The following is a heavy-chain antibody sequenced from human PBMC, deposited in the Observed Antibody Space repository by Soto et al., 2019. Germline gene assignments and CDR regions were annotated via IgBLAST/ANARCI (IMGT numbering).Heavy chain of an antibody. CDR3: TYITMIRGITGY. D-gene: IGHD3-10*01. CDR1: GFTFTNAW. Sequence: EVQLVESGGGLVKPGGSLRLSCAASGFTFTNAWMSWVRQVPGKGLEWVGRIKTKTGGGTTDYAAAVRGRFTISRDDSTNTLYLQMNSLETEDTGAYYCTYITMIRGITGYWGQGTLVTVSS. CDR2: IKTKTGGGTT. V-gene: IGHV3-15*01. J-gene: IGHJ4*02.